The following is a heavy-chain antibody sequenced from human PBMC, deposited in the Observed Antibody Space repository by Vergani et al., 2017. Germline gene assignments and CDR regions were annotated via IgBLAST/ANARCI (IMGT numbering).Heavy chain of an antibody. D-gene: IGHD3-9*01. CDR2: IIPIFGTA. CDR1: GGTFSSYA. CDR3: ARDTTTPYDILTGYYMGKMDY. Sequence: QVQLVQSGAEVKKPGSSVKVSCKASGGTFSSYAISWVRQAPGQGLEWMGRIIPIFGTANYAQKFQGRVTFTADESTSTAYMELSSLRSEDTAVYYCARDTTTPYDILTGYYMGKMDYWGQGTLVTVSS. V-gene: IGHV1-69*13. J-gene: IGHJ4*02.